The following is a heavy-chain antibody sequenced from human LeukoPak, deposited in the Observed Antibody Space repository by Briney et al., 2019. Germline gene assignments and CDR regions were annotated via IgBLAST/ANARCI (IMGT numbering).Heavy chain of an antibody. CDR3: ATGDRITMIVVVPFQH. D-gene: IGHD3-22*01. V-gene: IGHV1-69-2*01. Sequence: ASVKVSCKVSGYTFTDYYMHWVQQAPGKGIEWMGLVDPEDGETIYAEKFQGRVTITADTSTDTAYMELSSLRSEDTAVYYCATGDRITMIVVVPFQHWGQGTLVTVSS. CDR2: VDPEDGET. CDR1: GYTFTDYY. J-gene: IGHJ1*01.